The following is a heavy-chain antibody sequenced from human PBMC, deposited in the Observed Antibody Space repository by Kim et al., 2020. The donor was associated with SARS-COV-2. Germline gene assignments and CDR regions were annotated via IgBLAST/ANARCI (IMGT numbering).Heavy chain of an antibody. J-gene: IGHJ6*02. CDR2: IHTGNGNT. CDR3: SRGMIRGGLDV. V-gene: IGHV1-3*04. Sequence: ASVKVSCKASGYSFATYVMHWVRQAPGQRLAWMGWIHTGNGNTKYSQNFQGRVTITWDTSASTAYMDLSSLRSEDTAVYFCSRGMIRGGLDVWGQGTTVT. CDR1: GYSFATYV. D-gene: IGHD3-10*01.